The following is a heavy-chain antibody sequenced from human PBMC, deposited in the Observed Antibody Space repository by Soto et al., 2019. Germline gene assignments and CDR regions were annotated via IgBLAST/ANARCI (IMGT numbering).Heavy chain of an antibody. D-gene: IGHD1-1*01. V-gene: IGHV3-43D*04. CDR3: AKDETTKTYYYYYYGMDV. J-gene: IGHJ6*02. Sequence: GGSLRLSCAASGFTFDDYAMHWVRQAQGKGLEWVSLISWDGGSTYYADSVKGRFTISRDNSKNSLYLQMNSLRAEDTALYYCAKDETTKTYYYYYYGMDVWGQGTTVTVSS. CDR1: GFTFDDYA. CDR2: ISWDGGST.